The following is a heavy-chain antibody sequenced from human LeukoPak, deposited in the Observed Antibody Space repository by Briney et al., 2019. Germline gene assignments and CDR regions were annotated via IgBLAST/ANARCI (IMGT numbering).Heavy chain of an antibody. CDR3: ASKSTDHGELRFDY. V-gene: IGHV4-59*01. Sequence: PSETLSLTCTLSGDSTNTYFWSWVRQSPGKGLEWIGYIYYTGTTNHNPSLKSRVTISVDTSKNQFSLKVNSVTAADTGVYYCASKSTDHGELRFDYWGQGTLVTVSS. J-gene: IGHJ4*02. CDR2: IYYTGTT. CDR1: GDSTNTYF. D-gene: IGHD4-17*01.